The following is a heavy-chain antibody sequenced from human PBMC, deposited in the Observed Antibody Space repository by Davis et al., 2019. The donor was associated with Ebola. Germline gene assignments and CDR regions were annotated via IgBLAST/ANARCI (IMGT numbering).Heavy chain of an antibody. CDR2: INPNSGDT. V-gene: IGHV1-2*02. CDR1: GYTFTGYY. Sequence: ASVKVSCKASGYTFTGYYMHWVRQAPGQGLEWMGWINPNSGDTNYAQKLQGRVTMTTDTSTSTAYMELRSLRSDDTAVYYCARVYYYDRFDYWGQGTLVTVSS. CDR3: ARVYYYDRFDY. D-gene: IGHD3-22*01. J-gene: IGHJ4*02.